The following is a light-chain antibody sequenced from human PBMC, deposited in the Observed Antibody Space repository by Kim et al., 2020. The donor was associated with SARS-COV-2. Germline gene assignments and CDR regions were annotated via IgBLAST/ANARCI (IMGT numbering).Light chain of an antibody. CDR3: QQYGSSVYT. V-gene: IGKV3-20*01. CDR1: QSVSSSY. CDR2: GAS. Sequence: WSPGERATLSGRASQSVSSSYLAWYQQKPGQAPRLLIYGASSRATGIPDRFSGTGSGTDFTLTISRLEPEDFAVYYCQQYGSSVYTFGQGTKLEI. J-gene: IGKJ2*01.